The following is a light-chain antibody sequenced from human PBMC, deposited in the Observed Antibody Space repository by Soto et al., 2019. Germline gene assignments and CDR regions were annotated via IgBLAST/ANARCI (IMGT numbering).Light chain of an antibody. CDR2: KAS. J-gene: IGKJ1*01. CDR3: QQYNNYGSWT. CDR1: QSISGW. V-gene: IGKV1-5*03. Sequence: DMQVTQSPSTLSESVGDRVTITCRASQSISGWLAWYQQKPGKAPNLLIYKASTLESGVPSRFSGSGSGTEFTLTISSLQPDDFATYYCQQYNNYGSWTFGQGTKVEIK.